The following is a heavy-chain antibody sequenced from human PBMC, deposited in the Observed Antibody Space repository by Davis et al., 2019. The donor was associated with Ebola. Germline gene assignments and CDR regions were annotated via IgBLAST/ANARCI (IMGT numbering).Heavy chain of an antibody. CDR3: ARGPSLRNFDY. D-gene: IGHD3-16*01. Sequence: MPSETLSLTCAVSGGPTSSSNWWSWVRQPPGNGLEWIGEIHHSGSTNYNPSLKSRVTISVDTSKNQFSLKLNSVTAADTAVYYCARGPSLRNFDYWGQGTLVTVSS. J-gene: IGHJ4*02. V-gene: IGHV4-4*02. CDR2: IHHSGST. CDR1: GGPTSSSNW.